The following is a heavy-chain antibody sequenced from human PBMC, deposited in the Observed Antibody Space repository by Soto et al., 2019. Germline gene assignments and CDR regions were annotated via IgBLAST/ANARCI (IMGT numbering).Heavy chain of an antibody. CDR1: GFTFGDYA. J-gene: IGHJ1*01. D-gene: IGHD2-15*01. V-gene: IGHV3-49*03. CDR3: TTMVVAATIHFQH. Sequence: GGSLRLSCTASGFTFGDYAMCWFRQAPGKGLEWVGFIRSKAYGGTTEYAASVKGRFTISRDDSKSIAYLQMNSLKTEDTAVYYCTTMVVAATIHFQHWGQGTLVTVSS. CDR2: IRSKAYGGTT.